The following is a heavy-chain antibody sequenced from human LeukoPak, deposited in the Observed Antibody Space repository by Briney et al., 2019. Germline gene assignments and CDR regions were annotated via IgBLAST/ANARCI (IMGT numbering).Heavy chain of an antibody. D-gene: IGHD3-10*01. CDR3: ARGPAYYYGSGMLYFDY. Sequence: ASVKVSCKASGYTFTSYYMHWVRQAPGQGLEWMGWINPNRGGTNYAQKFQGRVTMTRDTSISTAYMELSRLRSDDTAVYYCARGPAYYYGSGMLYFDYWGQGTLVTVSS. CDR1: GYTFTSYY. J-gene: IGHJ4*02. V-gene: IGHV1-2*02. CDR2: INPNRGGT.